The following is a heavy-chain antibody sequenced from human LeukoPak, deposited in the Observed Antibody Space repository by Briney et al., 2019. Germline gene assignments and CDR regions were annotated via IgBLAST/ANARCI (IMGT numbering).Heavy chain of an antibody. CDR2: IYYSGST. V-gene: IGHV4-59*01. CDR1: GGPMSSYH. J-gene: IGHJ3*02. Sequence: SETLSLTCAVSGGPMSSYHWNWIRQPPGKGLEWIAYIYYSGSTNYNPSLESRVTISIDTSKNQFSLKLTSVTAADTAVYYCARGDVFDIWGQGTLVTVSS. CDR3: ARGDVFDI.